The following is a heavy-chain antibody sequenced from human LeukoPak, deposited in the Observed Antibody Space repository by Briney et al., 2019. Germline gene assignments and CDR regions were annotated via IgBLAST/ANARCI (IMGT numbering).Heavy chain of an antibody. CDR2: ISYDGSNK. Sequence: GGSLRLSCAASGFTFSSYAMHWVRQAPGKGLEWVAVISYDGSNKYYADSVKGRFTISRDNSKNTLYLQMNSLRAEDTAVYYCARANYDFWSGYSYWYFDLWGRGTLVTVSS. D-gene: IGHD3-3*01. CDR3: ARANYDFWSGYSYWYFDL. J-gene: IGHJ2*01. CDR1: GFTFSSYA. V-gene: IGHV3-30*14.